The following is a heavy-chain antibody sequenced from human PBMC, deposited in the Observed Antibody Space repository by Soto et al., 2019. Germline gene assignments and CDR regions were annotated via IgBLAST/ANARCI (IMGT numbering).Heavy chain of an antibody. CDR2: ISGSGGST. CDR1: GFTFSSYA. D-gene: IGHD3-10*01. Sequence: EVQLLESGGGLVQPGGSLRLSCVASGFTFSSYAMSWVRQAPGKGLEWVSAISGSGGSTYYADSVKGRFTISRDNSMNTLYLQMNSLRAEYTAVYYCAKQLEYYYGSEDYWGQGTLVTVSS. CDR3: AKQLEYYYGSEDY. J-gene: IGHJ4*02. V-gene: IGHV3-23*01.